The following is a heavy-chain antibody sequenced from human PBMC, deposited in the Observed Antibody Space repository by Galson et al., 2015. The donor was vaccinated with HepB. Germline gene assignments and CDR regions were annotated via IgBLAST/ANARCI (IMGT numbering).Heavy chain of an antibody. V-gene: IGHV6-1*01. CDR3: AREHRVGAILEFDY. CDR1: GDSVSSNSAA. J-gene: IGHJ4*02. CDR2: TYYRSKWYN. Sequence: CAISGDSVSSNSAAWNWIRQSPSRGLEWLGRTYYRSKWYNDYVVSVKSRITINPDTSKNQFSLQLNSATPEDTAVYYCAREHRVGAILEFDYWGQGTLVTVSS. D-gene: IGHD1-26*01.